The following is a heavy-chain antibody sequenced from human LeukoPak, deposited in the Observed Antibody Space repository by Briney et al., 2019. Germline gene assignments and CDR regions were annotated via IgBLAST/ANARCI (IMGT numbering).Heavy chain of an antibody. D-gene: IGHD1-26*01. J-gene: IGHJ4*02. CDR3: ARSRWELDADY. CDR2: INPASGVT. Sequence: ASVKVSCKASGYSFATKYMHWVRQAHGQGLEWMGWINPASGVTHYAQKFQGRVTMSRDTSITTVYMGLTGLRSDDTAMYYCARSRWELDADYWGQGTLVTVSS. CDR1: GYSFATKY. V-gene: IGHV1-2*02.